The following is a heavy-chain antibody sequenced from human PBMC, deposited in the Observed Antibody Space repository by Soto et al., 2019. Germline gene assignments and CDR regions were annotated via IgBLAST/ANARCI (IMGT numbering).Heavy chain of an antibody. CDR3: GRCIQPSVPSATDV. J-gene: IGHJ6*02. D-gene: IGHD1-1*01. V-gene: IGHV1-18*01. Sequence: QVHLVQSGLEVRKPGASVRLSCKASGYTFTSHDISWVRQAPGQGLEWVGWISPFNGRRDIGDSFQGRVSITTDTGSAYLEVRGLRVDDTAIYFCGRCIQPSVPSATDVWVQGTTVIVSS. CDR1: GYTFTSHD. CDR2: ISPFNGRR.